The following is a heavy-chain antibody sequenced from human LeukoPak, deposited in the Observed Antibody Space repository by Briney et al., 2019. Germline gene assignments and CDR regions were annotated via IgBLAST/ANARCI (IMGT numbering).Heavy chain of an antibody. CDR1: GFTFSSYA. Sequence: GGSLRLSCAASGFTFSSYAMHWVRQAPGKGLEYVSAISYNGGSTYYANSVKGRFTISRDNSKNTLYLQMGSLRAEGMAVYYCARDISYWGQGILVTVSS. CDR2: ISYNGGST. V-gene: IGHV3-64*01. J-gene: IGHJ4*02. CDR3: ARDISY. D-gene: IGHD1-14*01.